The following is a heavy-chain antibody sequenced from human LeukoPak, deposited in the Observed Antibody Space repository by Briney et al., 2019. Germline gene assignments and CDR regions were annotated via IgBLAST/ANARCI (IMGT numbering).Heavy chain of an antibody. J-gene: IGHJ4*02. D-gene: IGHD6-19*01. V-gene: IGHV3-9*01. Sequence: PGGSLRLSCAASGFTFDDYAMHWVRQAPGKGLEWVSGISWNSGSIGYADSVKGRFTISRDNAKNSLYLQMTSLRAEDTAVYYCARGEGSSAWLTDYWGQGTLVTVSS. CDR2: ISWNSGSI. CDR1: GFTFDDYA. CDR3: ARGEGSSAWLTDY.